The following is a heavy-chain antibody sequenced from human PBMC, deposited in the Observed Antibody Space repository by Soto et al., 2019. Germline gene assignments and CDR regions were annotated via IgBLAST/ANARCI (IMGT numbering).Heavy chain of an antibody. J-gene: IGHJ4*02. Sequence: QVQLQESGPGLVKPSQSLSLTCTVSGGSITSDDYYWSWMRQPPGRGLEWIGYIFYSGSTHYNPSLKSRFIISLDTSKKQVPLKLSSVTAADTAVYYCASANCGGDCSYRHDRYYFESWGQGTLVTVSS. D-gene: IGHD2-21*02. CDR3: ASANCGGDCSYRHDRYYFES. V-gene: IGHV4-30-4*01. CDR1: GGSITSDDYY. CDR2: IFYSGST.